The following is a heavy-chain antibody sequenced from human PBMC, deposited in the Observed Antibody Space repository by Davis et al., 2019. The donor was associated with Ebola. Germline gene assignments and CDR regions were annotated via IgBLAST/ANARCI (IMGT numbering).Heavy chain of an antibody. J-gene: IGHJ5*02. CDR1: GASISSYY. V-gene: IGHV4-59*08. Sequence: MPSETLSLTCSVSGASISSYYWSWIRQPPGKGLEWIGYIYYSGSTNYNPSLKSRVTISVDTSKNQFSLKLSSVTAADTAVYYCALGGDRDWFDPWGQGTLVTVSS. CDR2: IYYSGST. CDR3: ALGGDRDWFDP. D-gene: IGHD3-16*01.